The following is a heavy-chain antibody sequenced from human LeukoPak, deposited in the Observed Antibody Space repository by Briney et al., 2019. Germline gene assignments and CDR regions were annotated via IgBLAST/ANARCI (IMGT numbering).Heavy chain of an antibody. V-gene: IGHV1-8*01. CDR3: ATRTYGSGSYDIDY. CDR2: MNPNSGNT. D-gene: IGHD3-10*01. J-gene: IGHJ4*02. CDR1: GYTFTSYD. Sequence: ASVKVSCKASGYTFTSYDINWVRQATGQGLEWMGWMNPNSGNTGYAQEFQGRVTMTRNTSISTAYMELSSLRSEDTAVYYCATRTYGSGSYDIDYWGQGTLVTVSS.